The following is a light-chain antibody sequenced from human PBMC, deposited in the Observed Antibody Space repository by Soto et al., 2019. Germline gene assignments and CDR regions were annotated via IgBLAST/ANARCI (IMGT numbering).Light chain of an antibody. J-gene: IGLJ1*01. Sequence: QSVLTQPASVSGSPGKPITIPCTGPSSNVGGYTFVSWYQQHPGKAPKLMIYEVSNRPSGVSNRFSGSKSGNTASLTISGLQAEDEADYYCSSYTSSSTYVFGTGTKVTVL. V-gene: IGLV2-14*01. CDR2: EVS. CDR3: SSYTSSSTYV. CDR1: SSNVGGYTF.